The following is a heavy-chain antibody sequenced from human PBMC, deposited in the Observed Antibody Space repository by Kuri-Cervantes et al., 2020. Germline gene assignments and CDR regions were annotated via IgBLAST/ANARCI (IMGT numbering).Heavy chain of an antibody. D-gene: IGHD6-13*01. J-gene: IGHJ4*02. V-gene: IGHV3-74*01. CDR1: GFTFSSFG. CDR3: AKDARRIAAAAPFDY. Sequence: GGSLRLSCAASGFTFSSFGMHWVRQAPGKGLVWVSRINSDGSSTSYADSVKGRFTISRDNAKNTLYLQMNSLRAEDTALYYCAKDARRIAAAAPFDYWGQGTLVTVSS. CDR2: INSDGSST.